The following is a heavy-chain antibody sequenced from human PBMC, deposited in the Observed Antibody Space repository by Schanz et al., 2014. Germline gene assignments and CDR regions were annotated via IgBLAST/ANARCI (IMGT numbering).Heavy chain of an antibody. CDR3: ARSGSSNWYFFDY. V-gene: IGHV1-3*01. J-gene: IGHJ4*02. CDR2: INAGTGNT. CDR1: GYSFTPFP. D-gene: IGHD6-13*01. Sequence: QVQLVQSGAEVKKPGASVKVSCKASGYSFTPFPIHWVRQAPGQRLEWMGWINAGTGNTEYSQKFQGRVTITRDTLASTAYMEVSSLRSEDTAVYYCARSGSSNWYFFDYWGQGTLDTVSS.